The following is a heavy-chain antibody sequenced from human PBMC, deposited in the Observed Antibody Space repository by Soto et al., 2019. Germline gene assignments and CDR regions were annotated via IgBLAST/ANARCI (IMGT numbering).Heavy chain of an antibody. CDR1: GFTFSSYW. D-gene: IGHD3-22*01. Sequence: TGGSLRLSCAASGFTFSSYWMSWVRQAPGKGLEWVANIKQDGSEKYYVDSVKGRFTISRDNAKNSLYLQMNSLRAEDTAGYYWSRDWSPEYDSSGYWGQGTLVTVSS. V-gene: IGHV3-7*03. CDR3: SRDWSPEYDSSGY. CDR2: IKQDGSEK. J-gene: IGHJ4*02.